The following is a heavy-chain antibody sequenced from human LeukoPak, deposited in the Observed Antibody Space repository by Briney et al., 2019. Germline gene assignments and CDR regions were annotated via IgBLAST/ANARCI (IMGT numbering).Heavy chain of an antibody. CDR3: ARGYSSSWYPLDY. D-gene: IGHD6-13*01. V-gene: IGHV3-13*04. J-gene: IGHJ4*02. Sequence: GGSLRLSCAASGFTFSSYDMHCVRQATGKGLEWVSAIGTAGDTYYPGSVKGRFTISRENAKNSLYLQMNSLRAGDTAVYYCARGYSSSWYPLDYWGQGTLVTVSS. CDR1: GFTFSSYD. CDR2: IGTAGDT.